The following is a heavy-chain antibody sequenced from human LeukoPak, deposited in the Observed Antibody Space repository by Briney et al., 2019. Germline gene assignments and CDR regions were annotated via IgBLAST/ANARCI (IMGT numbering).Heavy chain of an antibody. J-gene: IGHJ4*02. D-gene: IGHD1-14*01. CDR2: IYSGGST. CDR1: GFTVSSSY. Sequence: PGGSLRLSCSASGFTVSSSYMSWVRQAPGKGLEWVSVIYSGGSTYYADSVKGRFTISRDNSKNTLYLQMNSLRIEDTAVYYCARVAFRSRSYISGIDYWGQGTLVTVSS. V-gene: IGHV3-53*01. CDR3: ARVAFRSRSYISGIDY.